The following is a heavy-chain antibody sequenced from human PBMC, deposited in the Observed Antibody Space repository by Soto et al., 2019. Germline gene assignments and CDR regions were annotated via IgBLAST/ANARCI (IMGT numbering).Heavy chain of an antibody. CDR1: GGSISSYY. Sequence: PSETLSLTCTVSGGSISSYYWSWIRQPPEKGLEWIGYIYYSGSTNYNPSLKSRVTISVDTSKNQFSLKLSSVTAADTAVYYCARRARNSSSYPTYYYYMDVWGKGTTVTVSS. V-gene: IGHV4-59*12. CDR2: IYYSGST. CDR3: ARRARNSSSYPTYYYYMDV. J-gene: IGHJ6*03. D-gene: IGHD6-6*01.